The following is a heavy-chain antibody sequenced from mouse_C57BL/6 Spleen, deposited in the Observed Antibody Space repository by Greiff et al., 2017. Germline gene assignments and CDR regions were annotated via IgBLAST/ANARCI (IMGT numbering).Heavy chain of an antibody. Sequence: VKLQESGAELVKPGASVKMSCKASGYTFTTYPIEWMKQNHGKSLEWIGNFHPYNDDTKYNEKFKGKATLTVEKSSSTVYLELSRLTSDDSAVYYCARGDFGNYVFDYWGQGTTLTVSS. J-gene: IGHJ2*01. V-gene: IGHV1-47*01. D-gene: IGHD2-1*01. CDR2: FHPYNDDT. CDR1: GYTFTTYP. CDR3: ARGDFGNYVFDY.